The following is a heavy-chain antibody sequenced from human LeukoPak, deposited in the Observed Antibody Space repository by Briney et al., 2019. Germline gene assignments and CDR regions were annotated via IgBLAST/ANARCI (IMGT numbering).Heavy chain of an antibody. Sequence: PSETLSLTCAVSGHSISSGYYWGWIRQPPGKGLEWIVTFYHSGSTYYNPSLRGRVTISVDTSKNEFSLKMTSVTAADTATYYCARDRPILSSWSWFDPWGQGTLVTVSS. CDR3: ARDRPILSSWSWFDP. V-gene: IGHV4-38-2*02. CDR1: GHSISSGYY. J-gene: IGHJ5*02. D-gene: IGHD6-13*01. CDR2: FYHSGST.